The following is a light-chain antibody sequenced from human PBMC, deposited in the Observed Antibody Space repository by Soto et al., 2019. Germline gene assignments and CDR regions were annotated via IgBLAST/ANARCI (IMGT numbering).Light chain of an antibody. CDR3: AAWDDTIKRYV. J-gene: IGLJ1*01. V-gene: IGLV1-44*01. CDR2: YNN. CDR1: NSNIASNT. Sequence: QSVLTQPPSASETPGQTVSISCSGSNSNIASNTVNWYQHLPGTAPKLLIYYNNQRPSGVPDRFSGSKSGTSASLAISGLQSEDESDYYCAAWDDTIKRYVFGTGNKVTV.